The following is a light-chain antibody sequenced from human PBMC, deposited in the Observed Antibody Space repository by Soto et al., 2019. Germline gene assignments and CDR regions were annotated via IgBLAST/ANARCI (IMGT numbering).Light chain of an antibody. V-gene: IGLV2-14*03. CDR1: SSDVGGYNY. CDR2: DVS. CDR3: SSYTTSNTRQIV. J-gene: IGLJ1*01. Sequence: QSVLTQPASVSGSPGQSINISCTRTSSDVGGYNYVSWYQHHPGKAPKLIIYDVSNRPSGVSNPFSGSKSGNTASLTISGLQPEGEADYYCSSYTTSNTRQIVFGTGTKVTVL.